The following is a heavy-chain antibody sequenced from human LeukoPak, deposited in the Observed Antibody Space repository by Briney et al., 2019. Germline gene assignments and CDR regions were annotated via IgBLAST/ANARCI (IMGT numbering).Heavy chain of an antibody. CDR1: GFTFSSYS. CDR3: ARDQILYSSGSHDAFDI. Sequence: GVSLRLSCAASGFTFSSYSMNWVRQAPGKGLEWVSSISSSSSYIYYADSVEGRFTISRDNAKNSLYLQMNSLRAEDTAVYYCARDQILYSSGSHDAFDIWGQGTMVTVSS. V-gene: IGHV3-21*01. D-gene: IGHD3-22*01. J-gene: IGHJ3*02. CDR2: ISSSSSYI.